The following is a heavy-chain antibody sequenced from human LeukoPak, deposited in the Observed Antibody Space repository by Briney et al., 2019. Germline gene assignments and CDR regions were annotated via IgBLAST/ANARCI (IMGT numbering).Heavy chain of an antibody. CDR2: IKSDGRDK. Sequence: GGSLRLSCVASGFSFSTYWMSWVRQAPGKGLEWVANIKSDGRDKNFLDSVRGRFTISRDNAKNSLCLQMNYLRAEDTAVYYCASQTSATGFDGWGQGTLVTVSS. D-gene: IGHD2-2*01. CDR3: ASQTSATGFDG. J-gene: IGHJ4*02. CDR1: GFSFSTYW. V-gene: IGHV3-7*05.